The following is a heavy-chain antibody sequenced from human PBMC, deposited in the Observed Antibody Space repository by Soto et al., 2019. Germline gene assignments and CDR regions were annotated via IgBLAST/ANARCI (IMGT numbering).Heavy chain of an antibody. CDR1: GGSISTINW. V-gene: IGHV4-4*02. CDR2: IYQTGST. CDR3: ARVSSSSAFGMDV. Sequence: SETLSLTCAASGGSISTINWWTWVRQPPGKGLDWIGEIYQTGSTSYNPSLESRVTISIDKSKNQFSLKLRSVTAADTAVYYCARVSSSSAFGMDVWGQGTTVTV. J-gene: IGHJ6*02. D-gene: IGHD6-6*01.